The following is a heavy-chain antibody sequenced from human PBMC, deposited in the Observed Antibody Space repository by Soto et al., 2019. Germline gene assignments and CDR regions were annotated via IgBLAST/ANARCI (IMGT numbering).Heavy chain of an antibody. CDR1: GYAFTSYG. CDR3: ARAPKGKGTVVTRYAFDS. J-gene: IGHJ3*02. CDR2: ISVYNGNP. D-gene: IGHD2-21*02. Sequence: QVQLVQSGAEVKKPGASVKVSCKASGYAFTSYGTSWVRQAPGQGREWMGWISVYNGNPNYAQKLQGRVTMTTDTDTSTAYMELSSLRSEDTAVYYCARAPKGKGTVVTRYAFDSWGQGTMVTVSS. V-gene: IGHV1-18*04.